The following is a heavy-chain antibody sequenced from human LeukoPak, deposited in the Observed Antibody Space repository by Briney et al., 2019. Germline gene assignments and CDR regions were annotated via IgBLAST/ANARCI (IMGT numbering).Heavy chain of an antibody. Sequence: GGSLRLSCAVSGFTFSSYAMSWVRQAPGKGLEWVSTISGSGGSTYYADSVKGRFTISRDNSKNTLYLQMISLRAEDTAVYYCTTVPYYYDSLPWGQGTLVTVSS. J-gene: IGHJ5*02. D-gene: IGHD3-22*01. CDR3: TTVPYYYDSLP. V-gene: IGHV3-23*01. CDR1: GFTFSSYA. CDR2: ISGSGGST.